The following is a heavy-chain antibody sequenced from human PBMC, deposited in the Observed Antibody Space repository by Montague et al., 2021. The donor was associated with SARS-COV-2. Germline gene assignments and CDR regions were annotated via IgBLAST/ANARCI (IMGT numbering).Heavy chain of an antibody. CDR3: ARARGRTGWFDS. CDR2: INHSGGT. D-gene: IGHD3-10*01. J-gene: IGHJ5*01. V-gene: IGHV4-34*01. Sequence: SETLSLTCAVRGGSFTNYYWNWIRQSPGKGLETLGEINHSGGTTSNPSLKSRVTTSVDMSKSQVSLNLTSVIAADTAIYYCARARGRTGWFDSWGQGIQVTVSS. CDR1: GGSFTNYY.